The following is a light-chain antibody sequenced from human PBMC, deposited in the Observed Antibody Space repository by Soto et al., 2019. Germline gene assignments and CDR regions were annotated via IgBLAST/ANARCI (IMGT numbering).Light chain of an antibody. J-gene: IGKJ1*01. CDR1: QSVSSN. V-gene: IGKV3-15*01. Sequence: EIVMTQSLATLSVSPGERATLSCRASQSVSSNLAWYQKKPGQAPRLLIYGASTRATGIPARFSGSGSGTEFTLTISSLQSEDFAVYYCQQYNNWPGTFGQGTKVEIK. CDR2: GAS. CDR3: QQYNNWPGT.